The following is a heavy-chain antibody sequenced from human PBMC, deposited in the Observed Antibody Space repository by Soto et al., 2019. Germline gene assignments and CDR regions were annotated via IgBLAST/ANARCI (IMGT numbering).Heavy chain of an antibody. CDR2: IYYSGST. CDR1: GGSISSGGYY. D-gene: IGHD3-22*01. Sequence: PSETLSLTCTVSGGSISSGGYYWSWIRQHPGKGLEWIGYIYYSGSTYYNPSLKSRVTISVDTSKNQFSLKLSSVTAADTAVYYSDRDSRPYYEDSSGYYYDGMDVWGQGTTVNVSS. J-gene: IGHJ6*02. CDR3: DRDSRPYYEDSSGYYYDGMDV. V-gene: IGHV4-31*03.